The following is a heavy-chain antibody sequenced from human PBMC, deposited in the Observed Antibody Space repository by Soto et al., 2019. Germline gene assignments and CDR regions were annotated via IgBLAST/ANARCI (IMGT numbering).Heavy chain of an antibody. Sequence: QLQLQESGPVLVKPSATLSLTCSVSGAAINGGGYFWGWARQPPGRWLEWIGRIYYTGSTSLSPSVRSRVTMSVETSNNQFSMKLRSLTAADTAVYFCARHGLPTGGSWYWGVSWFDPWGQGILVTVSS. D-gene: IGHD6-13*01. CDR1: GAAINGGGYF. J-gene: IGHJ5*02. CDR2: IYYTGST. V-gene: IGHV4-39*01. CDR3: ARHGLPTGGSWYWGVSWFDP.